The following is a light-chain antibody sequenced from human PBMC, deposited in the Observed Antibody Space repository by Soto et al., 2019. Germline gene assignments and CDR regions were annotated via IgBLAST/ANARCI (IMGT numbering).Light chain of an antibody. Sequence: EIVLTQSPATLSSFPGDGVTLSCRASQYINTRLAWYQHRPGQAPRLLIYQTSIRAAGIPARFSGSGSGTEFTLTISSLQSEDFALYYCHQYNSWPPGTFGQGTKVDI. V-gene: IGKV3-15*01. CDR3: HQYNSWPPGT. J-gene: IGKJ2*01. CDR1: QYINTR. CDR2: QTS.